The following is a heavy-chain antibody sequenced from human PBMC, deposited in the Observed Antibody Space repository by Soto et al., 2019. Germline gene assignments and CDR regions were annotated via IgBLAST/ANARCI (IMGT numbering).Heavy chain of an antibody. Sequence: PSETLSLTCTVSGGSISSGGYYWSWIRQHPGKGLEWIGYIYYSGSTYYNPSLKSRVTISVDTSKNQFSLKLSSVTAADTAVYYCARGPASYDILTGYYLHYYYVMDVWGQGTTVTVSS. CDR3: ARGPASYDILTGYYLHYYYVMDV. D-gene: IGHD3-9*01. J-gene: IGHJ6*02. CDR1: GGSISSGGYY. V-gene: IGHV4-31*03. CDR2: IYYSGST.